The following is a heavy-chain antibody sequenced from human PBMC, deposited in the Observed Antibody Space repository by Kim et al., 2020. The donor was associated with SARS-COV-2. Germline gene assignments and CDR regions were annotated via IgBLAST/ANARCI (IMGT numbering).Heavy chain of an antibody. CDR1: GFTFSDFW. V-gene: IGHV3-7*03. CDR2: IKQDGTEK. CDR3: VKVSIAAFGADY. D-gene: IGHD3-3*02. J-gene: IGHJ4*02. Sequence: GGSLRLSCAASGFTFSDFWMTWVRQAPGKGLEWVANIKQDGTEKFYVDSVKGRFTISRDNAENSLYLQMNNLRAEDTAIYYCVKVSIAAFGADYWGQGTLVTVSS.